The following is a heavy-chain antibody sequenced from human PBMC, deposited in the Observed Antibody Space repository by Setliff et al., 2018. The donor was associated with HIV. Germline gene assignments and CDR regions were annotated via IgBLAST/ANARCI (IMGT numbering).Heavy chain of an antibody. CDR1: GFTFSNYA. D-gene: IGHD3-22*01. CDR2: ISYDGSNK. Sequence: PGGSLRLSCAASGFTFSNYAMHWVRQAPGKGLEWVAVISYDGSNKYYADSVKGRFTISRDNYKNTLYLQMNSLRVEDTAVYYCARETMYDSRGYLSHYFDYWGQGTPVTVSS. CDR3: ARETMYDSRGYLSHYFDY. J-gene: IGHJ4*02. V-gene: IGHV3-30-3*01.